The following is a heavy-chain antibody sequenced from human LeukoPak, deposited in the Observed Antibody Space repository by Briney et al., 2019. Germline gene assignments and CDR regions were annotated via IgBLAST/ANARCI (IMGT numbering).Heavy chain of an antibody. CDR3: ARGRYCSSTSCYKVYYYYMDV. CDR1: GYTFTSYG. D-gene: IGHD2-2*02. V-gene: IGHV1-18*01. J-gene: IGHJ6*03. Sequence: ASVKLSCNASGYTFTSYGISWVRQAPAHGLEWMGWISTYNGNTNYAQKLQGRVTMTTDTSTSTAYMELRSLRSDDTAVYYCARGRYCSSTSCYKVYYYYMDVWGKGTTVTVSS. CDR2: ISTYNGNT.